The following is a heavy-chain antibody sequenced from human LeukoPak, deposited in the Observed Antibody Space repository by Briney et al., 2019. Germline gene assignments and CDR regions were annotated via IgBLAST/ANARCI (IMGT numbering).Heavy chain of an antibody. CDR3: ARDSCSNTSCRNWFDP. J-gene: IGHJ5*02. Sequence: SETLSLTCTVSGGSISSYYWSRIRQPPGKGLEWIGYIYYSRSTNYNPSLKSRVTISVDTSKNQSSLKLSSVTAADTAVYYCARDSCSNTSCRNWFDPWGQGTLVTVSS. V-gene: IGHV4-59*01. D-gene: IGHD2-2*01. CDR1: GGSISSYY. CDR2: IYYSRST.